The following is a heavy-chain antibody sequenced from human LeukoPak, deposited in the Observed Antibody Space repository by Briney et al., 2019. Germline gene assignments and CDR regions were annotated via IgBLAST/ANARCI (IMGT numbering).Heavy chain of an antibody. CDR2: IIPIFGTA. J-gene: IGHJ4*02. CDR1: GGTFSSYA. V-gene: IGHV1-69*05. D-gene: IGHD1-26*01. CDR3: ARDSGSYYYFDY. Sequence: GASVKVSCKASGGTFSSYAISWVRQAPGQGLEWMGGIIPIFGTANYAQKFQGRVTMTRDTSTSTVYMELSSLRSEDTAVYYCARDSGSYYYFDYWGQGTLVTVSS.